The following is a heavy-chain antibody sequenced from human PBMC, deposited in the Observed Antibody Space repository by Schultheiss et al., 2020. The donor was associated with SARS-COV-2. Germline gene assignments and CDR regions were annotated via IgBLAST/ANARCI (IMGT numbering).Heavy chain of an antibody. J-gene: IGHJ5*02. CDR3: ARAGGFGENWFDP. Sequence: SVKVSCKTSGGTFSNYTISWVRQAPGQGLEWMGGIIPIFGTANYAQKFQGRVTITADESTSTAYMELSSLRSEDTAVYYCARAGGFGENWFDPWGQGTLVTVSS. D-gene: IGHD3-10*01. V-gene: IGHV1-69*13. CDR1: GGTFSNYT. CDR2: IIPIFGTA.